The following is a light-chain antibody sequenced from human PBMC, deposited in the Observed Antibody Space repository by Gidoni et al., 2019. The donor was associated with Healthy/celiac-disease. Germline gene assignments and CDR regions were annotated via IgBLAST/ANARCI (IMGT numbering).Light chain of an antibody. V-gene: IGKV1-33*01. J-gene: IGKJ5*01. CDR1: LDISNY. Sequence: DIQMIQSPSSLSASVGDRVTITCQASLDISNYLNWYQQKPWRAPKLLIYDASNLETGVPSRFSGSGSGTDFSFAIRSVQPEDIATYYCPHYDNLPITFGQGTLLEIK. CDR3: PHYDNLPIT. CDR2: DAS.